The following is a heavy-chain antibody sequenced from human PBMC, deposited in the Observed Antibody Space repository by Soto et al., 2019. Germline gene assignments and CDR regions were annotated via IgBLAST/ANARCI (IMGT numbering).Heavy chain of an antibody. CDR3: AKDYSSEWYGLDY. CDR2: ISYDGTNK. V-gene: IGHV3-30*18. J-gene: IGHJ4*02. D-gene: IGHD6-19*01. CDR1: GFTFSSYG. Sequence: GGSLRLSCAASGFTFSSYGMHWVRQAPGKGLEWVAVISYDGTNKYYADSVKGRFTISRDNSKNTLYLQMNSLRAEDTAVYYCAKDYSSEWYGLDYWGQGXPVTVYS.